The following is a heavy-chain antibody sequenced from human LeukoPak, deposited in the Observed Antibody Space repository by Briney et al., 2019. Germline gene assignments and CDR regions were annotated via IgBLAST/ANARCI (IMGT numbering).Heavy chain of an antibody. CDR2: IYWNDDK. Sequence: LRLSCAASGFTFSGSAIHWVRQPPGKALEWLALIYWNDDKRYSPSLNNRLTITKDTSKNQVVLTMTNMDPVDTATYYCAHLRPSSSWTFDYWGQGTLVTVSS. CDR3: AHLRPSSSWTFDY. V-gene: IGHV2-5*01. D-gene: IGHD6-13*01. J-gene: IGHJ4*02. CDR1: GFTFSGSA.